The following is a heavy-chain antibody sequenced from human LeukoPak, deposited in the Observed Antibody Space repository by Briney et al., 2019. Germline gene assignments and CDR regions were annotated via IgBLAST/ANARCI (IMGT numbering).Heavy chain of an antibody. Sequence: SETLSLTCAVSGRSISSGGYSWSWIRQPPGKGLEWIGNIYHSGNTYYNPSLKSRVTISVDRSKNQFSLKLTSVTAADTAVYYCASDRSSGALDYWGQGTLVTVSS. D-gene: IGHD6-19*01. V-gene: IGHV4-30-2*01. J-gene: IGHJ4*02. CDR3: ASDRSSGALDY. CDR1: GRSISSGGYS. CDR2: IYHSGNT.